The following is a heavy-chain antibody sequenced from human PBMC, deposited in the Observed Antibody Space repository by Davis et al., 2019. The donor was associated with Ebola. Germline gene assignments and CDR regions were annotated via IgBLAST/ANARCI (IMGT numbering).Heavy chain of an antibody. J-gene: IGHJ6*03. V-gene: IGHV4-34*01. CDR2: INHSGST. CDR1: GGSFSGYY. Sequence: PSETLSLTCAVYGGSFSGYYWSWIRQPQGKGLEWIGEINHSGSTNYNPSLKSRVTISVDTSKNQFSLKLSSVTAADTAVYYCARGPYGRRVYYYMDVWGKGTTVTASS. CDR3: ARGPYGRRVYYYMDV. D-gene: IGHD4-17*01.